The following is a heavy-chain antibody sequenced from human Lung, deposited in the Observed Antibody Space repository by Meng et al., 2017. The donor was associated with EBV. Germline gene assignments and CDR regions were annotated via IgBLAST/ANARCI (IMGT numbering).Heavy chain of an antibody. D-gene: IGHD2-21*02. CDR3: ARVVTALWGYYFDY. V-gene: IGHV4-4*02. J-gene: IGHJ4*02. CDR1: VGSISSSNC. CDR2: IYHSGST. Sequence: VQRPGSGPRLVNPSQTLSLPCTVSVGSISSSNCWSWVRQPPGKGLEWIGEIYHSGSTNYNPSLKSRVTISVDKSKNQFSLKLSSVTAADTAVYYCARVVTALWGYYFDYWGQGTLVTVSS.